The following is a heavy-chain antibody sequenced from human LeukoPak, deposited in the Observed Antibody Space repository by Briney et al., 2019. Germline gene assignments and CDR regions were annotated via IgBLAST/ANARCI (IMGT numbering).Heavy chain of an antibody. CDR3: ARDQGIAGYYFDY. Sequence: VASVKVSCKTSGYTFTDYYMHWVRQAPGQGLEWMGWIDPSSGGTNYVQKLQDRVTMTSDTSISTAYIELRRLRSDDAAVYYCARDQGIAGYYFDYWGQGTLVTVSS. CDR1: GYTFTDYY. D-gene: IGHD6-13*01. V-gene: IGHV1-2*02. CDR2: IDPSSGGT. J-gene: IGHJ4*02.